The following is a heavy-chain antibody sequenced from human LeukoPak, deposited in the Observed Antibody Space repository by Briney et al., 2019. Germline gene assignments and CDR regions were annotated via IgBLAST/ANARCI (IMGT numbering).Heavy chain of an antibody. Sequence: SETLSLTCAVYGTPFSGYYWSWIRQPPGKGLECIGEINHSGSTNYNPSLKSRVTMSVDTSKKQFSLKVSSLTAADTAVYYCARLATGIDYFYYMDIWGKGTTVTVSS. CDR1: GTPFSGYY. J-gene: IGHJ6*03. V-gene: IGHV4-34*01. CDR3: ARLATGIDYFYYMDI. CDR2: INHSGST. D-gene: IGHD2-8*02.